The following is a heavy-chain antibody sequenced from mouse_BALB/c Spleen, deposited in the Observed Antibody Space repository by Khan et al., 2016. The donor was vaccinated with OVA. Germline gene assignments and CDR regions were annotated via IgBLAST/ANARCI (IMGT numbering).Heavy chain of an antibody. V-gene: IGHV3-2*02. CDR3: TRKDYYDYDPFPY. CDR2: KNYSGNT. Sequence: EVQLVESGPGLVKPSQSLSLTCTVTGYSITSEYAWNWIRQFPGNKLEWMGYKNYSGNTRYNPSLKSRISITRDTSKNQFFLQLNSVTTEDTATYYCTRKDYYDYDPFPYWGQGTLVTVSA. CDR1: GYSITSEYA. D-gene: IGHD2-4*01. J-gene: IGHJ3*01.